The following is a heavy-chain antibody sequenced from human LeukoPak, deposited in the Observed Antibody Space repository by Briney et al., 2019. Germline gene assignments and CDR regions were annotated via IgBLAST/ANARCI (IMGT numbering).Heavy chain of an antibody. CDR3: AKIPLSGESVAGPFDD. D-gene: IGHD6-19*01. V-gene: IGHV3-23*01. Sequence: GGSLRLSCVAAGFTFSSHSMSWVRQAPGKGPEWVSAINSRGDGTEYADSVRGRFTMSRDNSKHTLYLQMYSLRVEDTAVYYCAKIPLSGESVAGPFDDWGQGTLVSVTS. CDR1: GFTFSSHS. J-gene: IGHJ4*02. CDR2: INSRGDGT.